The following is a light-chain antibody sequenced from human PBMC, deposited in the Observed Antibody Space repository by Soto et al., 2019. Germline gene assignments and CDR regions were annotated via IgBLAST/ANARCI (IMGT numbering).Light chain of an antibody. CDR2: SAS. V-gene: IGKV3D-15*01. J-gene: IGKJ2*03. CDR1: RDVSTN. Sequence: ETVMTQSPDTLSVSPGESATLSCRASRDVSTNLAWFQQKPGQTPRLVLYSASTRATGIPARFSGSGSGTHFTLTISSLQSEDFGVYYCQHYNNWPPYSFGQGPKVEL. CDR3: QHYNNWPPYS.